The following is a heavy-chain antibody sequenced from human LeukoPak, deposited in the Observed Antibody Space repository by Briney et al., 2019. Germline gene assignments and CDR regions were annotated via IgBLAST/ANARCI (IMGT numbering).Heavy chain of an antibody. V-gene: IGHV1-18*01. Sequence: ASVKVSCKASGYTFTSYGISWVRQAPGQGLEWMGWISAYNGNTNYAQKLQGRVTMTTDTSTSTAYMELRSLRSDDTAVYYCARDLAQYNWNYGAFDPWGQGTLVTVSS. D-gene: IGHD1-7*01. J-gene: IGHJ5*02. CDR1: GYTFTSYG. CDR2: ISAYNGNT. CDR3: ARDLAQYNWNYGAFDP.